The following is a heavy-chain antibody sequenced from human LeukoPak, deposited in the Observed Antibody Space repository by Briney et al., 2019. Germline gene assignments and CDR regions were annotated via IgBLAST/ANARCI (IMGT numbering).Heavy chain of an antibody. CDR3: ARGGAAGRVWFDP. CDR2: IYTGGST. V-gene: IGHV3-53*01. D-gene: IGHD6-13*01. J-gene: IGHJ5*02. CDR1: GFTVSTTY. Sequence: PGGSLRLSCAASGFTVSTTYMSWVRQAPGKGLEWVSIIYTGGSTYYAHSVKGRFTISRDNSKNTLYLQMNSLRAEDTAVYYCARGGAAGRVWFDPWGQGTLVTVSS.